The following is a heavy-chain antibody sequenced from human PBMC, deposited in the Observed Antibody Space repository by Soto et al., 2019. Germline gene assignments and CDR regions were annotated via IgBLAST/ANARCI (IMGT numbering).Heavy chain of an antibody. V-gene: IGHV4-59*01. Sequence: PSETLSLTCTVSGGSISRYYWSWIRQPPGKGLEWIGYIYYSGSTMFNPSLKSRVTISVDTSKNQFSLKLSSVAAADTAVYYCARKYCSTTSCYVGFYYMDVWGKGTMVTVSS. D-gene: IGHD2-2*01. J-gene: IGHJ6*03. CDR2: IYYSGST. CDR3: ARKYCSTTSCYVGFYYMDV. CDR1: GGSISRYY.